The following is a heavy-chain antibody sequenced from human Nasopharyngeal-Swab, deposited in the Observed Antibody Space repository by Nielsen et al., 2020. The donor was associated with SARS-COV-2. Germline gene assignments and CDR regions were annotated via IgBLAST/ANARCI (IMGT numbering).Heavy chain of an antibody. CDR2: IYYSGST. V-gene: IGHV4-59*01. J-gene: IGHJ6*02. CDR3: ARGGFSGSYSPYYYYGMDV. Sequence: WIRQPPGKGLEWIGYIYYSGSTNYNSSLKSRVTISVDTSKNQFSLKLSSVTAADTAVYYCARGGFSGSYSPYYYYGMDVWGQGTTVTVSS. D-gene: IGHD3-10*01.